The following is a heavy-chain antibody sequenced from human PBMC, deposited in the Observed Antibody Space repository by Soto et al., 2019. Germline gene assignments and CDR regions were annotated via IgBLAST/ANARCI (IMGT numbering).Heavy chain of an antibody. Sequence: GGSLRLSCAASGFTFSSYSMNWVRQAPGKGLEWVSYISSSSSTIYYADSVKGRFTISRDNAKNSLYLQMNSLRDEDTAVYYCARDLPPTYYDFWSGYYPQNYYYYGMDVWGQGTTVTVPS. D-gene: IGHD3-3*01. CDR1: GFTFSSYS. V-gene: IGHV3-48*02. CDR2: ISSSSSTI. J-gene: IGHJ6*02. CDR3: ARDLPPTYYDFWSGYYPQNYYYYGMDV.